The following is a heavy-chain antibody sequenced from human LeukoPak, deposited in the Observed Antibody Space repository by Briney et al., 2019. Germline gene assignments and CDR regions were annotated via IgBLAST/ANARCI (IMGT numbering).Heavy chain of an antibody. CDR1: GFAFSDYW. Sequence: GGSLRLSCAASGFAFSDYWMSWVRQAPGKGLEWVANIKPDGNEKYYVDSVKGRFTISRDNAKNSLYLQMNSLRAEDTAVYYCARRGYCNSTSCPGYDYWGQGTLVTVSS. CDR3: ARRGYCNSTSCPGYDY. CDR2: IKPDGNEK. V-gene: IGHV3-7*01. D-gene: IGHD2-2*01. J-gene: IGHJ4*02.